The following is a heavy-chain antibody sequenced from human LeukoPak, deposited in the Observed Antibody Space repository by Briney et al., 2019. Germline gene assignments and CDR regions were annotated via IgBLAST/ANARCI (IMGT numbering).Heavy chain of an antibody. Sequence: GGSLRLSCAASGFTFSTYWMSWVRQAPGKGLEWVSSISSSSSYIYYADSVKGRFTISRDNAKNSLYLQMNSLRAEDTAVYYCATLVEMANIQHWGQGTLVTVSS. CDR2: ISSSSSYI. CDR3: ATLVEMANIQH. V-gene: IGHV3-21*01. CDR1: GFTFSTYW. J-gene: IGHJ1*01. D-gene: IGHD5-24*01.